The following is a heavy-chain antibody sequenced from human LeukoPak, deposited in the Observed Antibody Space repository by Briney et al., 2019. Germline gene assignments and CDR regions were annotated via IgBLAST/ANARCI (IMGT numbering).Heavy chain of an antibody. CDR2: IYRGGTT. CDR1: GFTVSTNY. CDR3: ARTYYYDSSGPD. Sequence: GGSLRLSCAASGFTVSTNYLSWVRQAPGKGLEWVSVIYRGGTTHYADSVKGRFTISRDNSKNTLYLQMNSLRVEDTAVYYCARTYYYDSSGPDWGQGTLVTVSS. J-gene: IGHJ4*02. V-gene: IGHV3-66*01. D-gene: IGHD3-22*01.